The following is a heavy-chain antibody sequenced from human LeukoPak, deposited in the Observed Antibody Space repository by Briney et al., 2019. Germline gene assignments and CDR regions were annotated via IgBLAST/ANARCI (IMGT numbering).Heavy chain of an antibody. CDR2: TNPNSGGT. V-gene: IGHV1-2*02. Sequence: ASVKVSCKASGYTFTGYYMHWVRQAPGQGLEWMGWTNPNSGGTNYAQKFQGRVTMTRDTSISTAYMELSRLRSDDTAVYYCARREIQLWFQSDYWGQGTLVTVSS. J-gene: IGHJ4*02. CDR3: ARREIQLWFQSDY. D-gene: IGHD5-18*01. CDR1: GYTFTGYY.